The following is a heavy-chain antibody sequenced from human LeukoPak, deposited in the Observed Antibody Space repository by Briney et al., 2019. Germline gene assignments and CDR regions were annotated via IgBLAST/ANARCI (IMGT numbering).Heavy chain of an antibody. CDR2: ISSSSSYI. V-gene: IGHV3-21*01. J-gene: IGHJ5*02. D-gene: IGHD1-7*01. CDR1: GFTFSSYS. Sequence: PGGSLRLSCAASGFTFSSYSMNWVRQAPGKGLEWVSSISSSSSYIYYADSVKGRFTISRDNAKNSLYLQMNSLRAEDTAVYYCASRVTGTTSDVIWFDPWGQGTQVTVSS. CDR3: ASRVTGTTSDVIWFDP.